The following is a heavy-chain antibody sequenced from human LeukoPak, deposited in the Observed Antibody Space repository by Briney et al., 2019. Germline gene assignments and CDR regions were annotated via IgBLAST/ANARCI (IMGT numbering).Heavy chain of an antibody. V-gene: IGHV3-20*04. J-gene: IGHJ4*02. CDR1: GFTFDDYG. D-gene: IGHD3-22*01. CDR2: INWNGGST. Sequence: GGSLRLSCAASGFTFDDYGMSWVRQAPGKGLEWVSGINWNGGSTGYADSVKGRFTISRDNAKYSLYLQMNSLRAEDTAVYYCARDGRWLLGYWGQGTLVTVSS. CDR3: ARDGRWLLGY.